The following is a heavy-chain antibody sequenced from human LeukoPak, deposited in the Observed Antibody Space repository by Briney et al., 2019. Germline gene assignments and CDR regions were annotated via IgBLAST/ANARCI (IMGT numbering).Heavy chain of an antibody. V-gene: IGHV3-7*03. CDR3: ARGPYITMVRGVSDAFDI. D-gene: IGHD3-10*01. Sequence: SGGSLRLSCAASGFTFSSYWMSWVRQAPGKGLEWVANIKQDGSEKYYVDSVKGRFTISRDNAKNSLYLQMNSLRAEDTAVYYCARGPYITMVRGVSDAFDIWGQGTMVTVSS. J-gene: IGHJ3*02. CDR2: IKQDGSEK. CDR1: GFTFSSYW.